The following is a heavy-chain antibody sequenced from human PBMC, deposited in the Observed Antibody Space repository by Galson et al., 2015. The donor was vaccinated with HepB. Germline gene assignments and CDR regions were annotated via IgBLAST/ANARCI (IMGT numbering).Heavy chain of an antibody. D-gene: IGHD3-10*01. V-gene: IGHV3-48*01. CDR1: GFTFSSYS. J-gene: IGHJ4*02. CDR3: ANYRSGSGNFDS. Sequence: SLRLSCAASGFTFSSYSMNWVRQAPGKGLEWISYISSSSSTIYYADSVKGRFTISRDNAKNSLYLQMNSLRAEDTAVYYCANYRSGSGNFDSWGQGTLVTVSS. CDR2: ISSSSSTI.